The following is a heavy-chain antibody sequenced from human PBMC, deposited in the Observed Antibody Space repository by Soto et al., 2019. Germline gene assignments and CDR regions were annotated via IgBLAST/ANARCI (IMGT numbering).Heavy chain of an antibody. Sequence: ASVKVSCKASGYTFTSYYMHWVRQAPGQGLEWMGIINPSGGSTSYAQKFQGRVTMTRDTSTSTVYMELSSLRSEDTAVYYCARGGAPYYDSSGWDAFDIWGQGAMVTVSS. CDR1: GYTFTSYY. D-gene: IGHD3-22*01. V-gene: IGHV1-46*01. J-gene: IGHJ3*02. CDR2: INPSGGST. CDR3: ARGGAPYYDSSGWDAFDI.